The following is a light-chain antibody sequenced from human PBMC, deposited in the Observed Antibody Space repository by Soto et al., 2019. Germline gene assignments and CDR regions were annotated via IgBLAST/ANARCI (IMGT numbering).Light chain of an antibody. CDR1: QSISSR. J-gene: IGKJ1*01. Sequence: DIQMTQSPSTLSASVGDRVTITCRASQSISSRLAWYQQKPGKAPNLLLYDASSLESGVSSRFSGSGAGTEVTLTISSLQPDDFATYYCKQYNSYWTFGQGTKVEV. CDR3: KQYNSYWT. CDR2: DAS. V-gene: IGKV1-5*01.